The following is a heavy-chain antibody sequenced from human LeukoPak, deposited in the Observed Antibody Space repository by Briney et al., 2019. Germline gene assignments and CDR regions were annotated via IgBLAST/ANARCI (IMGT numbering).Heavy chain of an antibody. D-gene: IGHD4-23*01. CDR1: GGSFSGYY. J-gene: IGHJ4*02. V-gene: IGHV4-34*01. CDR2: INHSGST. Sequence: SETLSLTCAVYGGSFSGYYWSWIRQPPGKGLEWIGEINHSGSTNYNPSLKSRVTISVDTSKNQFSLKLSSVTAADTAVYYCARGRTVAFDYWGQGTLVTVSS. CDR3: ARGRTVAFDY.